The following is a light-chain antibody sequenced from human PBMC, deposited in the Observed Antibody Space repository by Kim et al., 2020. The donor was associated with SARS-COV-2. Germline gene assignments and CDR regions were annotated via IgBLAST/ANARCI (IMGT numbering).Light chain of an antibody. CDR3: MQSTQFPWT. V-gene: IGKV2-24*01. J-gene: IGKJ1*01. CDR1: QGLVHSDGDTY. Sequence: DIVMTQTPLSSPVTLGQPASISCRSSQGLVHSDGDTYLNWLQQRPGQSPRLLIYKISKRFSGVPDRFSSSGAGTDFTLKISRVEAEDVGVYYCMQSTQFPWTFGQGTKVDIK. CDR2: KIS.